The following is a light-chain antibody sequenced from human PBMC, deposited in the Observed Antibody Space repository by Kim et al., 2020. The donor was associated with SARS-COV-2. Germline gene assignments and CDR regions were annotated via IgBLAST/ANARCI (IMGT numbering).Light chain of an antibody. V-gene: IGLV7-46*01. CDR3: LLSYANFAV. CDR1: AGAVGSGHY. CDR2: DTT. Sequence: PGGTVTLTCGSSAGAVGSGHYPYWLQQKPGLAPRTLIYDTTKKHSLTPARFSGSILGDKAALTLSGALPEGEADYYCLLSYANFAVFGGGTQLTVL. J-gene: IGLJ2*01.